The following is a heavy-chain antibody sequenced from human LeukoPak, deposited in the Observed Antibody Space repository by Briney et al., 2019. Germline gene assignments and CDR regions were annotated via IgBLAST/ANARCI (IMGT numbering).Heavy chain of an antibody. Sequence: ASVKVSCKASGYTFTSYDINWVRQATGQGLEWMGWMSPNSGNTGYAQKFQGRVTMTRNSAISTAYMELSSLRSEDTAVYYCVRTPPNWGADFWGQGTLVTVSS. J-gene: IGHJ4*02. CDR3: VRTPPNWGADF. V-gene: IGHV1-8*01. CDR2: MSPNSGNT. CDR1: GYTFTSYD. D-gene: IGHD7-27*01.